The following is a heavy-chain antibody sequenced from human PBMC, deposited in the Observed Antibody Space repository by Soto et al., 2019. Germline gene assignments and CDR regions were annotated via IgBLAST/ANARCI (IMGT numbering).Heavy chain of an antibody. CDR3: ARVRSGTYNAFDL. CDR2: LSSESTFI. Sequence: HVQLVESGGGLVRPGGSLRLSCAASGFTFSTFYMNWVRQAPGKGLEWVSFLSSESTFISYADSVKGRFTISRDNSKKSLFLQMDSLRVEDTAVYYCARVRSGTYNAFDLWGQGTVVTVSS. V-gene: IGHV3-11*06. J-gene: IGHJ3*01. CDR1: GFTFSTFY. D-gene: IGHD1-26*01.